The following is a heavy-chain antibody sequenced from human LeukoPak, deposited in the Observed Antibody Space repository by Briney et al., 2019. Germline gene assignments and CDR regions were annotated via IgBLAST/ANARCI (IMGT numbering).Heavy chain of an antibody. Sequence: PSETLSLTCAVYGGSFRGYYWGWVRQPPGKGLEWVGEINHSGNTNYNPSLKSRVTLSVDTSKNQFSLKLSSVTAAATAVYYCASTVTTAPRWYFDLWGRGTLVTVSS. CDR3: ASTVTTAPRWYFDL. J-gene: IGHJ2*01. CDR2: INHSGNT. V-gene: IGHV4-34*01. CDR1: GGSFRGYY. D-gene: IGHD4-17*01.